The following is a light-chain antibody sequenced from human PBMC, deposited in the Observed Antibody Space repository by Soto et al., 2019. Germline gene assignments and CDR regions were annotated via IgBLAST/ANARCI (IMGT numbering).Light chain of an antibody. CDR2: TAS. Sequence: DLHMTQSPSSLSASVGDRITITCRASQSISIYLNWYQQKPGKAPKLLISTASSLQSGVPSRFSGSGSGTDFTLTISSLQPEDFSTYYCQQSYSTPPTFGGGTKVEIK. J-gene: IGKJ4*01. V-gene: IGKV1-39*01. CDR3: QQSYSTPPT. CDR1: QSISIY.